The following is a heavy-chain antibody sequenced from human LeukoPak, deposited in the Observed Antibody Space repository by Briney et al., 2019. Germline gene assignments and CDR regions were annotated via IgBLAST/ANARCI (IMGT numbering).Heavy chain of an antibody. CDR1: GHSLSGYY. CDR2: IYDSGST. CDR3: ARSTTYGDLLFDY. D-gene: IGHD4-17*01. V-gene: IGHV4-59*01. Sequence: SEPLSLTCTVSGHSLSGYYGSWIRHPPQREVGCIGYIYDSGSTNYIPSLMSRVTISVDTSKNQFSLKLTSETAADTAVYYCARSTTYGDLLFDYWGQGTLVTVSS. J-gene: IGHJ4*02.